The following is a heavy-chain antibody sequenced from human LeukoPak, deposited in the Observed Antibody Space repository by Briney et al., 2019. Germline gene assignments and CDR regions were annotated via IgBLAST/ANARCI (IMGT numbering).Heavy chain of an antibody. Sequence: GGSLRLSCAASGFTFRNYGMHWVRQSPDKGLEWVAAIWYDGSKRLYADSVKGRFTISRDDSENALYLQMNSLGAEDTALYYCARDYCSTSFCYDNWGQGTLVTVSS. D-gene: IGHD2-2*01. J-gene: IGHJ4*02. CDR3: ARDYCSTSFCYDN. CDR1: GFTFRNYG. CDR2: IWYDGSKR. V-gene: IGHV3-33*01.